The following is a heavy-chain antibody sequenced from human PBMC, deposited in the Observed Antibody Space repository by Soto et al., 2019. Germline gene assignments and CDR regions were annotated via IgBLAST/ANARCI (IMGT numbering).Heavy chain of an antibody. CDR1: GGTFSSYA. Sequence: ASVKVSCKASGGTFSSYAISWVRQAPGQGLEWMGGIIPIFGTANYAQKFQGRVTITADESTSTAYMELSSLRSEDTAVYYCATGDYDYVWGSYHHFDYWGQGTMVTVSS. CDR2: IIPIFGTA. J-gene: IGHJ4*02. D-gene: IGHD3-16*02. V-gene: IGHV1-69*13. CDR3: ATGDYDYVWGSYHHFDY.